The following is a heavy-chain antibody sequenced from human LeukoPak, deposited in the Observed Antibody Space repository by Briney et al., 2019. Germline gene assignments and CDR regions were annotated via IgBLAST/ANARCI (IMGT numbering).Heavy chain of an antibody. CDR1: GISFRNYA. CDR3: AKDLIWFGELLYYFDY. V-gene: IGHV3-23*01. Sequence: GGSLRLSCATSGISFRNYALSWVRQAPGRGLEWVSAISGSGSTFYADSVKGRFTISRDNSKNTLYLQMNSLRAEDTAVYYCAKDLIWFGELLYYFDYWGQGTLVTVSS. CDR2: ISGSGST. J-gene: IGHJ4*02. D-gene: IGHD3-10*01.